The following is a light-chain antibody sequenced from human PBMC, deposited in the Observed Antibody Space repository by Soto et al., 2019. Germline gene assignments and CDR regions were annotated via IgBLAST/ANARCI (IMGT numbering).Light chain of an antibody. CDR3: AVWSDSLIATV. V-gene: IGLV1-47*01. Sequence: QPVLTQPPSVSGTPGQRVTISCSGSNPNIGGNYVYWYHQFPQSAPKLLIYKNDQRPSGVPDRFSGPKSGTSASLAISGLRSDDEGDYYCAVWSDSLIATVFGGGTKLTVL. CDR1: NPNIGGNY. CDR2: KND. J-gene: IGLJ2*01.